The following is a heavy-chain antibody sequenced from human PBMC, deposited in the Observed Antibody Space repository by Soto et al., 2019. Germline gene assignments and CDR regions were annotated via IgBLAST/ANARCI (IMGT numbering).Heavy chain of an antibody. J-gene: IGHJ6*03. Sequence: PGESLKISCKGSGYSFTSYWIGWVRQMPGKGLEWMGIIYPGDSDTRYSPSFQGQVTISADKSISTAYLQWSSLKASDTAMYYCARHGKADIVVVPAALNYYSSYMDVWGKGTTVTVSS. CDR1: GYSFTSYW. D-gene: IGHD2-2*01. CDR2: IYPGDSDT. CDR3: ARHGKADIVVVPAALNYYSSYMDV. V-gene: IGHV5-51*01.